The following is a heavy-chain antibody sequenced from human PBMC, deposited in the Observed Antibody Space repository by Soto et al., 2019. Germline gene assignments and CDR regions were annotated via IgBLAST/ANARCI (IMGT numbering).Heavy chain of an antibody. CDR2: IYYSGST. Sequence: QLQLQESGPGLVKPSETLSLTCTVSGGSISSSSYYWGWIRQPPGKGMEWSGSIYYSGSTYYNPSHKIRVTISVDTSKNQFYLQLSSVTASVTAVYYCVRHCAGSYDYYWFDPWGQGTLVTVSS. D-gene: IGHD3-10*02. CDR1: GGSISSSSYY. CDR3: VRHCAGSYDYYWFDP. J-gene: IGHJ5*02. V-gene: IGHV4-39*01.